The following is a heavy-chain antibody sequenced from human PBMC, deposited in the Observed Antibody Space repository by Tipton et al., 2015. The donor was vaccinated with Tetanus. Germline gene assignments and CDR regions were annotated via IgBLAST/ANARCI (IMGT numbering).Heavy chain of an antibody. J-gene: IGHJ5*02. V-gene: IGHV4-31*02. Sequence: GEALVRGGYYWTWIRHLPGKGLEWIGYIYHTGAAHYNPSLKSRVTLSVDMSKNQFFLKMISMTVADTAVYFCARDFGSNHNWFDPWGQGTPVTVSS. CDR1: GEALVRGGYY. CDR3: ARDFGSNHNWFDP. CDR2: IYHTGAA. D-gene: IGHD6-13*01.